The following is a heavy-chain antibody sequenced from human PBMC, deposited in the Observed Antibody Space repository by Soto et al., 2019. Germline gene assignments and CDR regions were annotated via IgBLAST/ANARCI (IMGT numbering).Heavy chain of an antibody. CDR1: GFTVSSNY. V-gene: IGHV3-66*01. CDR3: AREVVAATSWFDP. Sequence: GGSLRLSCAASGFTVSSNYMSWVRQAPGKGLEWVSVIYSGGSTYYADSVMGRFTISRDNSKNTLYLQMNSLRAEDTAVYYCAREVVAATSWFDPWGQGTLVTVSS. D-gene: IGHD2-15*01. J-gene: IGHJ5*02. CDR2: IYSGGST.